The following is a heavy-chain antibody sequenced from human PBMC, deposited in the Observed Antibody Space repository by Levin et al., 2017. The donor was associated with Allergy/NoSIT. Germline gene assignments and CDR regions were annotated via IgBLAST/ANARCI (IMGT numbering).Heavy chain of an antibody. J-gene: IGHJ6*02. Sequence: ASVKVSCKASGYTFTSYGISWVRQAPGQGLEWMGWISAYNGNTNYAQKLQGRVTMTTDTSTSTAYIELRSLRSDDTAVYYCARDLGAADGGEFGVWLGNSSSWYGGGYYYGMDVWGQGTTVTVSS. CDR2: ISAYNGNT. D-gene: IGHD6-13*01. V-gene: IGHV1-18*01. CDR1: GYTFTSYG. CDR3: ARDLGAADGGEFGVWLGNSSSWYGGGYYYGMDV.